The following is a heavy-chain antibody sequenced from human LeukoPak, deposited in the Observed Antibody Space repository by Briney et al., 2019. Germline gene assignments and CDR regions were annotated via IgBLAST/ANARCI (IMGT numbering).Heavy chain of an antibody. J-gene: IGHJ6*02. CDR1: GFTFSSYG. D-gene: IGHD3-22*01. Sequence: GGSLRLSCAASGFTFSSYGMHWVRQAPGKGLEWVAVIWYDGSNKYYADSVKGRFTISRDNSKNTLYLQMNSLRAEDTAVYYCAGDYYDKFYYYYGMDVWGQGTTVTVSS. V-gene: IGHV3-33*01. CDR2: IWYDGSNK. CDR3: AGDYYDKFYYYYGMDV.